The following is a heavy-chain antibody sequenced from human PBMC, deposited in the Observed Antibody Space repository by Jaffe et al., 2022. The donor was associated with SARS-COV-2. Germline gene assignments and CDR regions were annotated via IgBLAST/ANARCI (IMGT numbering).Heavy chain of an antibody. D-gene: IGHD6-19*01. J-gene: IGHJ4*02. Sequence: QVWLQESGPGLLKPSETLSLTCTVSGDSNSDSTYYWGWIRQPPGKGLEWIGSRYYSGSTFYNPSLRSRVTVSEDMSKNQFSLKLTSVTAADTAVYYCARRHSSGWFPQYNYFDYWGRGITVTVSS. CDR3: ARRHSSGWFPQYNYFDY. CDR1: GDSNSDSTYY. V-gene: IGHV4-39*01. CDR2: RYYSGST.